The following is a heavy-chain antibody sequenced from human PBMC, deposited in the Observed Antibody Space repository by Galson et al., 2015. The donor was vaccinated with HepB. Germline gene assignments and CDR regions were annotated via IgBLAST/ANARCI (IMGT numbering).Heavy chain of an antibody. Sequence: SVKVSCKAPGGTFSGYAISWVRQAPGQGLEWMGGIIPIFGATNYAQKFQGRLTIIADESTNTAYMELSSLTSEDTAMYYCARGDGYIRLYWYFDLWGRGTLVTVSS. CDR3: ARGDGYIRLYWYFDL. J-gene: IGHJ2*01. V-gene: IGHV1-69*13. CDR1: GGTFSGYA. D-gene: IGHD5-24*01. CDR2: IIPIFGAT.